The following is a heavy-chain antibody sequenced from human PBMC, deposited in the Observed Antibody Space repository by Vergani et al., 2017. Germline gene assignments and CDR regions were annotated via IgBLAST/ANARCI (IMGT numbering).Heavy chain of an antibody. CDR2: IRSKANSYAT. CDR1: GFTFSGSA. J-gene: IGHJ3*02. V-gene: IGHV3-73*01. CDR3: TRHFEPWGSYRIVIPGEAFDI. Sequence: EVQLVESGGGLVQPGGSLKLSCAASGFTFSGSAMHWVRQASGKGLEWVGRIRSKANSYATAYAASVKGRFTISRDDSKNTAYLQMNSLKTEDTAVYYCTRHFEPWGSYRIVIPGEAFDIWGQGTMVTVSS. D-gene: IGHD3-16*02.